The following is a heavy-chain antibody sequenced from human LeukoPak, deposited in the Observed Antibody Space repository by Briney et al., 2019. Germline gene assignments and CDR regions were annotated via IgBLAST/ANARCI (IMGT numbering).Heavy chain of an antibody. Sequence: GGSLRLSCVASGFTFSTSAMHWVRQAPGKGLEWVAVISYDGSNKYYADSVKGRFTISRDNSKNTLYLQMNSLRAEDTAVYYCAREQSGPKYFRGFDPWGQGTLVTVSS. V-gene: IGHV3-30-3*01. CDR3: AREQSGPKYFRGFDP. J-gene: IGHJ5*02. CDR2: ISYDGSNK. D-gene: IGHD2/OR15-2a*01. CDR1: GFTFSTSA.